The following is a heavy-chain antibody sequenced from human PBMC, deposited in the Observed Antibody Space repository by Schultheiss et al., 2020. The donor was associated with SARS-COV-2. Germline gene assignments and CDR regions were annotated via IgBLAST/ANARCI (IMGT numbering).Heavy chain of an antibody. V-gene: IGHV3-33*08. D-gene: IGHD6-13*01. CDR2: IGYDGSNK. CDR3: ARDIAAAGTGWFDP. Sequence: GGSLRLSCAASGFTFSSYSMNWVRQAPGKGLEWVAVIGYDGSNKYYADSVKGRFTISRDNAKNTLYLQMNSLRAEDTAVYYCARDIAAAGTGWFDPWGQGTLVTVSS. CDR1: GFTFSSYS. J-gene: IGHJ5*02.